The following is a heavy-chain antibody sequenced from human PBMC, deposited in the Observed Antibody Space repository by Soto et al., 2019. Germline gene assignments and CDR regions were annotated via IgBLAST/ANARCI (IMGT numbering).Heavy chain of an antibody. CDR1: GFTFSSYA. J-gene: IGHJ4*02. Sequence: GGSLRLSCAASGFTFSSYAMHWVRQAPGKGLEWVAVISYDGSNKYYADSVKGRFTISRDNSKNTLYLQMNSLRAEDTAVYYCARDLQDIVVVVAAAYWGQGTLVTVSS. CDR2: ISYDGSNK. D-gene: IGHD2-15*01. V-gene: IGHV3-30-3*01. CDR3: ARDLQDIVVVVAAAY.